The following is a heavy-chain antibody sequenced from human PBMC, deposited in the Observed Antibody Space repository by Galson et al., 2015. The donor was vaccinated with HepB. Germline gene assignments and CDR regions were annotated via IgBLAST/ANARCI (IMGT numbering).Heavy chain of an antibody. CDR2: ISYDGINK. Sequence: SLRLSCAASGFTFNNYAINWVRQAPGKGLERVAVISYDGINKWYADSVKGRFTISRDNSKNTVYLQINSLRAEDTAVYFCAVCFSTSCYAAENFQHWGQGTLVTVSS. J-gene: IGHJ1*01. CDR1: GFTFNNYA. V-gene: IGHV3-30-3*01. CDR3: AVCFSTSCYAAENFQH. D-gene: IGHD2-2*01.